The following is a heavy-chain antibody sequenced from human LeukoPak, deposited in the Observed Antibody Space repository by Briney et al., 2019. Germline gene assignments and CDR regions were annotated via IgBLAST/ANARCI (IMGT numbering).Heavy chain of an antibody. CDR2: IQYRGNA. Sequence: SETLSLSCTVSGGSISTYYWTWSRQPPGKGLEWIGYIQYRGNADYNPSLKSRVTISVDTSNNQCSLRLSSVTAADTAMYYCARVGSLTTFDWGQGTLVTVSS. CDR3: ARVGSLTTFD. J-gene: IGHJ4*02. V-gene: IGHV4-59*01. CDR1: GGSISTYY. D-gene: IGHD4-17*01.